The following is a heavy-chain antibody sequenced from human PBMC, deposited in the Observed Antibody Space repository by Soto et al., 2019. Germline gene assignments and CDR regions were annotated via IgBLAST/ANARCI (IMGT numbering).Heavy chain of an antibody. J-gene: IGHJ6*02. V-gene: IGHV4-34*01. CDR2: INHSGST. D-gene: IGHD4-4*01. Sequence: QVQLQQWGAGLLKPSETLSLTCAVYGGSFSGDYWSWIRQPPGKGLEWIGEINHSGSTNYNPSLKSRVTISVDTSKNQFSLKLSSVPAADTAVYYCARDMTTVTSYGMDVWGQGTTVTVSS. CDR3: ARDMTTVTSYGMDV. CDR1: GGSFSGDY.